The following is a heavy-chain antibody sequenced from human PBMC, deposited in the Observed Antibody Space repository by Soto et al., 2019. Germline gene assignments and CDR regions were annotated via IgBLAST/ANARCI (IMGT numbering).Heavy chain of an antibody. CDR2: ISNSGGTT. CDR1: GFTFSSSA. Sequence: EVQMLESGGGLVQPGGSLRLSCAASGFTFSSSAMNWVRQAPGKGLEWVSSISNSGGTTSYADSVKGRFTISRDNSKNTLYLQMNSLRDEDTAVYYCAKGSRGAYYYCMDVWGKGTTVTVSS. CDR3: AKGSRGAYYYCMDV. V-gene: IGHV3-23*01. J-gene: IGHJ6*03.